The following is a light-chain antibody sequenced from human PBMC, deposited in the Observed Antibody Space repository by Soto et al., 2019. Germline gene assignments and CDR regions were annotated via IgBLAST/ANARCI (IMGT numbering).Light chain of an antibody. CDR2: SNT. CDR3: QSYDSSLSGWV. J-gene: IGLJ3*02. V-gene: IGLV1-40*01. CDR1: SSNIGALYD. Sequence: QSVLTQPPSVSGAPGQRVTISCTGSSSNIGALYDVHWYQQLPGTAPNLLIYSNTNRPSGVPDRFSGSKSGTSASLAITGLQADDEAEYYCQSYDSSLSGWVFGGGTKVTVL.